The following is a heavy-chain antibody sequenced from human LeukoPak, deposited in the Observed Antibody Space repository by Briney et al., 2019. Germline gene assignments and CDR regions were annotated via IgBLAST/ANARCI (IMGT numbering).Heavy chain of an antibody. J-gene: IGHJ6*03. CDR2: IYYSGST. CDR1: GGSISSSSYY. D-gene: IGHD3-3*01. Sequence: SETLSLTCTVSGGSISSSSYYWGWIRQPPGKGLEWIGSIYYSGSTYYNPSLKSRVTISVDTSKNQFSLKLSSVTAADTAVYYCAGLVIVEWLSAGGYYYMDVWGKGTTVTVSS. CDR3: AGLVIVEWLSAGGYYYMDV. V-gene: IGHV4-39*01.